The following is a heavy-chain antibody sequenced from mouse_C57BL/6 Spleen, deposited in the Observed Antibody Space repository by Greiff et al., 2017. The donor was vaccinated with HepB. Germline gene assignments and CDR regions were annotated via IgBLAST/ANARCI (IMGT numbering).Heavy chain of an antibody. J-gene: IGHJ4*01. CDR1: GYTFTSYW. Sequence: QVQLQQPGAELVKPGASVKLSCKASGYTFTSYWMHWVKQRPGQGLEWIGMIHPNSGSTNYNEKFKSKATLTVDKSSSTAYMQLSSLTSEDSAVYDCARYDYDRRYAMDYWGQGTSVTVSS. CDR2: IHPNSGST. D-gene: IGHD2-4*01. CDR3: ARYDYDRRYAMDY. V-gene: IGHV1-64*01.